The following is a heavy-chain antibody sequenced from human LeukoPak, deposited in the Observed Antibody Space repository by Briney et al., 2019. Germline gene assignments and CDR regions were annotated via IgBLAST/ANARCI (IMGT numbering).Heavy chain of an antibody. D-gene: IGHD3-10*01. Sequence: GGSLRLSCAASGFTFSSYGMHWVRQAPGKGLEWVAVISYDGSNKYYAGSVKGRFTISRDNSKNTLYLQVNSLRAEDTAVYYCAKLGSYGSGSYPNWFDPWGQGTLVTVSS. CDR2: ISYDGSNK. CDR3: AKLGSYGSGSYPNWFDP. J-gene: IGHJ5*02. CDR1: GFTFSSYG. V-gene: IGHV3-30*18.